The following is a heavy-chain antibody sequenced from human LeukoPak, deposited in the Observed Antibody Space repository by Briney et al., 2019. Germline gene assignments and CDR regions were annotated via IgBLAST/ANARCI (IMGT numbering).Heavy chain of an antibody. D-gene: IGHD3-3*01. CDR2: IYSGGRT. J-gene: IGHJ4*02. CDR3: ARDGIFWNGYYAY. V-gene: IGHV3-66*01. Sequence: PGGSLRLSCAASGFTVSDNYMTWVRQAPGKGLEWVSVIYSGGRTYYADSVRGRFTISRDNSKNTLYLQMNRLRAEDTAVYYCARDGIFWNGYYAYWGQGTLVTVFS. CDR1: GFTVSDNY.